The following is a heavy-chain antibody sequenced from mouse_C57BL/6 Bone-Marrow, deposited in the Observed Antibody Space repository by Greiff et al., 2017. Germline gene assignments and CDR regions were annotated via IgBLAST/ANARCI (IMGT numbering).Heavy chain of an antibody. J-gene: IGHJ3*01. Sequence: QVQLQQSGAELVKPGASVKISCKASGYAFSSYWMNWVKQRPGKGLEWIGQIYPGDGDTNYNGKFKGKATLTADKSSSTAYMQLSSLTSEDSAVYFCARSRGTTVVDPFAYWGQGTLVTVSA. CDR1: GYAFSSYW. CDR2: IYPGDGDT. CDR3: ARSRGTTVVDPFAY. D-gene: IGHD1-1*01. V-gene: IGHV1-80*01.